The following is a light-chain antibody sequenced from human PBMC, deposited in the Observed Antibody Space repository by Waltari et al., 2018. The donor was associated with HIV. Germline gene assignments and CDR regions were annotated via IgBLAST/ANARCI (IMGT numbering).Light chain of an antibody. CDR3: QQYYNTPWT. CDR1: QSLLYSSNNKNY. J-gene: IGKJ1*01. Sequence: DIVMTQSPDSLAVSQGERDTINCKPSQSLLYSSNNKNYLAWFQHKPGQPPKVLIYWASTRESGVPDRFSGSGSGTDFTLTISSLQAEDVAVYYCQQYYNTPWTFGQGTKVEIK. V-gene: IGKV4-1*01. CDR2: WAS.